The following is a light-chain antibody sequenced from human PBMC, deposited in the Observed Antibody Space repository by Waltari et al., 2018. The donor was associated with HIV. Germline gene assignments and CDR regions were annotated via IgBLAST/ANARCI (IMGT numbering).Light chain of an antibody. CDR1: TSTMGPGYV. Sequence: SVLTPPPSVSGAPGQGVPISCTGSTSTMGPGYVVPWTKQLPGIPPKLLIYGHSNRPSGGPDRFSGSKSGTSASLAITGLQAEDEADYYCQSYDSSLSGFWVFGGGTKLTVL. V-gene: IGLV1-40*01. CDR3: QSYDSSLSGFWV. J-gene: IGLJ3*02. CDR2: GHS.